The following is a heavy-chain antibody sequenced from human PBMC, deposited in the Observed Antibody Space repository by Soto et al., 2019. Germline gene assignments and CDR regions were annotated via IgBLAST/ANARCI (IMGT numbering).Heavy chain of an antibody. CDR3: ASGYCRGGSCSRYGMDV. CDR2: IYPGDSDT. Sequence: PGESLKISCKGSGYSFTSYWIGWVRQMPGKGLEWMGIIYPGDSDTRYSPSFQGQVTISADKSISTAYLQWSSLKASDTAMYYCASGYCRGGSCSRYGMDVWGQGTTVTVSS. V-gene: IGHV5-51*01. J-gene: IGHJ6*02. D-gene: IGHD2-15*01. CDR1: GYSFTSYW.